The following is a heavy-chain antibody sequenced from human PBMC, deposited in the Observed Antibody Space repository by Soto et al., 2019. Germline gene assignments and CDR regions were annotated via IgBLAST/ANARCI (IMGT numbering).Heavy chain of an antibody. CDR2: IRTYSGNT. CDR1: GYTFSSYS. CDR3: AEDNGYYDL. J-gene: IGHJ4*02. V-gene: IGHV1-18*04. Sequence: ASAKVSCKTAGYTFSSYSIYWVRQDPGQGLEWVAWIRTYSGNTHYAERVQGRVTETLDKSARTAFMEMRGLTTDDTAVYFCAEDNGYYDLWGQGTLVTVSS.